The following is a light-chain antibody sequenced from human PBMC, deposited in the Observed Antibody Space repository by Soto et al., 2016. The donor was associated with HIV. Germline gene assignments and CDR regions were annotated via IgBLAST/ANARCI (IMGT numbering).Light chain of an antibody. V-gene: IGLV3-21*03. CDR3: QVWDVSSDLVV. CDR2: DDS. CDR1: NIGSKS. Sequence: SYELTQPPSLSVAPGKTARITCGGNNIGSKSVHWYQQKPGQAPMLVVYDDSDRPSGIPERFSGSNSGNTATLTISGVEAGDEADYYCQVWDVSSDLVVFGGGTKLTVL. J-gene: IGLJ2*01.